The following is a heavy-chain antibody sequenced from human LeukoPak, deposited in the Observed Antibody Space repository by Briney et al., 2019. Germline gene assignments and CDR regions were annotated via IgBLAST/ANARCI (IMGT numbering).Heavy chain of an antibody. CDR1: GFTFSSYT. Sequence: GGSLRLSCAASGFTFSSYTMNWFRQAPGKGLEWVSSISITSDYIYYPDSMKGRFTISRDNAKNSLYLQMNSLRAEDTAVYYCARARSSGSHRVVNAFDVWGQGTMVTVSS. D-gene: IGHD1-26*01. CDR2: ISITSDYI. V-gene: IGHV3-21*01. J-gene: IGHJ3*01. CDR3: ARARSSGSHRVVNAFDV.